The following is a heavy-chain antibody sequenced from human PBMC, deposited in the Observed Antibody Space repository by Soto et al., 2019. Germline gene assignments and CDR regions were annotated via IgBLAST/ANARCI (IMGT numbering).Heavy chain of an antibody. J-gene: IGHJ6*02. CDR3: ARHYYGSGIYYNFLYYYGMDV. Sequence: EVQLVESGGGLVQPGGSLRLSCAASGFTFSSYEMNWVRQAPGKGLEWVSYISSSGSTIYYADSVKGRFTISRDNAKNSLYLQMNSLRAEDTAVYYCARHYYGSGIYYNFLYYYGMDVWGQGTTVTVSS. V-gene: IGHV3-48*03. D-gene: IGHD3-10*01. CDR1: GFTFSSYE. CDR2: ISSSGSTI.